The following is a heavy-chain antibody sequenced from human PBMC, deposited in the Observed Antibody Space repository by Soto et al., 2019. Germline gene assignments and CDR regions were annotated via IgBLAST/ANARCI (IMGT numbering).Heavy chain of an antibody. D-gene: IGHD3-10*01. CDR3: ARDYSKYYYGSGKNYYGMDG. CDR2: ISHDGSNK. J-gene: IGHJ6*02. CDR1: GFTFSSYA. V-gene: IGHV3-30-3*01. Sequence: GGSLRLSCAASGFTFSSYAIHWVRQAPGKGLEWVAVISHDGSNKYYADSVKGRFTISRDNSKNTLYLQMNSLRAEDTAVYYCARDYSKYYYGSGKNYYGMDGWGQGTTVTVSS.